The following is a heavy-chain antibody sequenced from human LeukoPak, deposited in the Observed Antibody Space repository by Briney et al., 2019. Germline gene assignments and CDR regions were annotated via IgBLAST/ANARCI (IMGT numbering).Heavy chain of an antibody. CDR3: ARGRRVVPADYYFDY. Sequence: GASMKVSCKVSGYTLTELSMHWVRQAPGKGLEWMGGFDPEDGETIYAQKFQVRVTMTEDTSTDTAYMELSSVRSEDTAVYYCARGRRVVPADYYFDYWGQGTLVTVSS. CDR2: FDPEDGET. CDR1: GYTLTELS. J-gene: IGHJ4*02. D-gene: IGHD2-2*01. V-gene: IGHV1-24*01.